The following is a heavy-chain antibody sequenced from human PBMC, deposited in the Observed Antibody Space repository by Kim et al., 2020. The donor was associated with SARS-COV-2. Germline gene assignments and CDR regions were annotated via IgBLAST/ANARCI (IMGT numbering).Heavy chain of an antibody. Sequence: GGSLRLSCTASGFTFSDSWMTWVRQAPGKRPEWVANINQDGGEKNYEDSVKGRFTISRDNAKTSVFLQMNALRAEDTAVYYCARGHYGMDVWGQGTTVTVSS. J-gene: IGHJ6*02. CDR2: INQDGGEK. CDR3: ARGHYGMDV. CDR1: GFTFSDSW. V-gene: IGHV3-7*01.